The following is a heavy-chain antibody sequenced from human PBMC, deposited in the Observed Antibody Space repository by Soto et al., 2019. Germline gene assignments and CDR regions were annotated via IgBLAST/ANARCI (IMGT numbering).Heavy chain of an antibody. CDR2: IYYSGST. CDR1: GGSISTGGYY. J-gene: IGHJ4*02. Sequence: QVQLQESGPGLVKPSQTLSLTCTVSGGSISTGGYYWTWIRQHPGKGLEWIGYIYYSGSTYYTPSLKSRITISVDTSKNQFSLKLSSVTAADTAVYCCARSLSVTLFDNWGQGTLVTVSS. D-gene: IGHD4-17*01. CDR3: ARSLSVTLFDN. V-gene: IGHV4-31*03.